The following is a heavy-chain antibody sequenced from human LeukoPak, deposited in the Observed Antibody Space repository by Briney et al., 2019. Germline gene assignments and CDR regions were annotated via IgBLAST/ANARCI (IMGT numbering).Heavy chain of an antibody. CDR3: ARHPTADYGETYYFDY. CDR1: GGSISSSSYY. J-gene: IGHJ4*02. CDR2: IYYSGST. D-gene: IGHD4-17*01. V-gene: IGHV4-39*01. Sequence: SETLSLTCTVSGGSISSSSYYWGWIRQPPGKGLEWIGSIYYSGSTYYNPSLKSRVTISVDTSKNQFSLKLSSVTAADTAVYYCARHPTADYGETYYFDYWGQGTLVTVSS.